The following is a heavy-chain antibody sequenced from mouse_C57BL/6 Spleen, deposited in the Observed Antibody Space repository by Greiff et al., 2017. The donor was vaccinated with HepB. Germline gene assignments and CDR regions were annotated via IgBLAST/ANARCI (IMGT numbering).Heavy chain of an antibody. V-gene: IGHV1-22*01. CDR1: GYTFTDYN. D-gene: IGHD4-1*01. CDR2: INPNNGGT. CDR3: AKGDWVYYYAMDY. Sequence: EVKLQESGPELVKPGASVKMSCKASGYTFTDYNMHWVKQSHGKSLEWIGYINPNNGGTSYNQKFKGKATLTVNKSSSTAYMELRSLTSEDSAVYYCAKGDWVYYYAMDYWGQGTSVTVSS. J-gene: IGHJ4*01.